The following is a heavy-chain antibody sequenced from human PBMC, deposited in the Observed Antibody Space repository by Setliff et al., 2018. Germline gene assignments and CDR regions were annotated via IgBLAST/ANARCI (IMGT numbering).Heavy chain of an antibody. CDR3: ARIDATIFAATGPFDP. D-gene: IGHD3-3*01. V-gene: IGHV3-23*03. CDR1: GFTFSIYA. J-gene: IGHJ5*02. CDR2: IYSGDART. Sequence: ESLKISCAASGFTFSIYAMTWARQAPGKGLEWVSVIYSGDARTYYADSVKGRFTISRDNSKNSLYLQMNSLIDEDTAIYYCARIDATIFAATGPFDPWGQGTLVTVSS.